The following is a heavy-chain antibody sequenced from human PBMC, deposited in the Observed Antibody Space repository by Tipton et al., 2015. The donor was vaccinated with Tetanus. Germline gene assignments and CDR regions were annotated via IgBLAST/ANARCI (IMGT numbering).Heavy chain of an antibody. D-gene: IGHD2-21*01. Sequence: TLSLTCGVSGVSIRNGGYSWSWIRQPPGKGLEWIGYTYHTGGTYYNPPLKSRVTISTDKSKNQVSLRLNSVTAADTAVYFCARTPGYFYGMDVWGQGTTVSVSS. V-gene: IGHV4-30-2*01. CDR3: ARTPGYFYGMDV. CDR2: TYHTGGT. CDR1: GVSIRNGGYS. J-gene: IGHJ6*02.